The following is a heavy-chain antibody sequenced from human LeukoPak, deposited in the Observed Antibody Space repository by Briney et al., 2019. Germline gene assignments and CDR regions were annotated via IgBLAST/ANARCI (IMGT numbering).Heavy chain of an antibody. CDR1: GFTFSDYY. CDR2: ISSSGGTT. V-gene: IGHV3-11*04. J-gene: IGHJ4*02. D-gene: IGHD6-19*01. CDR3: ARDRIAVSFDH. Sequence: GGSLRLSCAASGFTFSDYYMTWIRQAPGKGLEWVSYISSSGGTTYYADSVKGRLTTSRDNSKNIFYLQMNNLRAEDTAVYYCARDRIAVSFDHWGQGTLVTVSS.